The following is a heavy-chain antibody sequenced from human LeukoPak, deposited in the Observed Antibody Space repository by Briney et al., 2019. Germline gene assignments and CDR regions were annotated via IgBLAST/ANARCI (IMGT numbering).Heavy chain of an antibody. Sequence: ASVKVSCKASGYTFTGYYLHWIRQAPGQGLEWMGWIKGDSGGTKSAQKFQDRVTMTRDTSISTAYMELSGLISHDTAMYYCATNTAGSSFDYWGQGTLVTVSS. CDR1: GYTFTGYY. V-gene: IGHV1-2*02. CDR3: ATNTAGSSFDY. D-gene: IGHD2-2*01. CDR2: IKGDSGGT. J-gene: IGHJ4*02.